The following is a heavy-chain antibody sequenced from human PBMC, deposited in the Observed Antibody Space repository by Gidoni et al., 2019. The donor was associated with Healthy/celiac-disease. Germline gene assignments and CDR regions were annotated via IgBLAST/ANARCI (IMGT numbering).Heavy chain of an antibody. CDR2: ISGSGGST. V-gene: IGHV3-23*01. J-gene: IGHJ4*02. CDR1: GFTFSSYA. Sequence: EVQLLESGGGLVQPGGSLRLPCAASGFTFSSYAMGWVRQAPGKGLEWVSAISGSGGSTYYADSVKGRFTISRDNSKNTLYLQMNSLRAEDTAVYYCAKGTGYGSGSYSTFDYWGQGTLVTVSS. CDR3: AKGTGYGSGSYSTFDY. D-gene: IGHD3-10*01.